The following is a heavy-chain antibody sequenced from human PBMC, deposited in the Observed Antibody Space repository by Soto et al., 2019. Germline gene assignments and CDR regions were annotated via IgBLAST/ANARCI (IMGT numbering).Heavy chain of an antibody. CDR1: GGSISSSSYY. CDR3: ASFYDSSGYYYYYYGMDV. V-gene: IGHV4-39*01. Sequence: SETLSLTCTVSGGSISSSSYYWGWIRQPPGKGLEWIGSIYYSGSTYYNPSLKSRVTISVDTSKNQFSLKLSSVTAADTAVYYCASFYDSSGYYYYYYGMDVWGQGTTVTVSS. CDR2: IYYSGST. D-gene: IGHD3-22*01. J-gene: IGHJ6*02.